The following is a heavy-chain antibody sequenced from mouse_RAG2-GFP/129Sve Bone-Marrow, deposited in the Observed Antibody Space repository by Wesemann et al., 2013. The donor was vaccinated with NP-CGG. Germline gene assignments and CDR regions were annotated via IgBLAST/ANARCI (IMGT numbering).Heavy chain of an antibody. J-gene: IGHJ3*01. Sequence: GYISYSGSTYYNPSLKSRISITRDTSKNQYYLQLNSVTTEDTATYYCASSWFAYWGQGTLVTVSA. V-gene: IGHV3-8*02. CDR2: ISYSGST. CDR3: ASSWFAY.